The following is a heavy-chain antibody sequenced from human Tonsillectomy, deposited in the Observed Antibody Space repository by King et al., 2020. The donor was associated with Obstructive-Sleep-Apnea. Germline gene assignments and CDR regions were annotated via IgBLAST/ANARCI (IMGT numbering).Heavy chain of an antibody. V-gene: IGHV3-30-3*01. CDR3: AGVRISMVRGVISYYYYGMDV. CDR2: MSYDGSTK. J-gene: IGHJ6*02. Sequence: VQLVESGGGVVQPGRSLRLSCAASGFSFSTYAMHWVRQAPGKGLEWVAVMSYDGSTKYYADSVKGRFTISRDNSKNTLFLQMNSLRAEDTAVYYCAGVRISMVRGVISYYYYGMDVWGQGTTVTVSS. CDR1: GFSFSTYA. D-gene: IGHD3-10*01.